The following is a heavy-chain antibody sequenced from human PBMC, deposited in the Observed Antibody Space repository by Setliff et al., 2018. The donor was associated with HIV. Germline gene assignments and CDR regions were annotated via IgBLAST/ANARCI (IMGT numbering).Heavy chain of an antibody. CDR1: GFTFSTYW. V-gene: IGHV3-7*01. Sequence: GGSLRLSCAASGFTFSTYWMVWVRQAPGKGLEWVAQIKQDGSEGCYVDSVRGRFTISRDNAKNALLLQMNSLRAEDTAVYYCARDYNYIFDSWGQGVLVTVSS. D-gene: IGHD3-22*01. J-gene: IGHJ4*02. CDR2: IKQDGSEG. CDR3: ARDYNYIFDS.